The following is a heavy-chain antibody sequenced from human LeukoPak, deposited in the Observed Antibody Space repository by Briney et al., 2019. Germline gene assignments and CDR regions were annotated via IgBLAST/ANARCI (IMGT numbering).Heavy chain of an antibody. CDR3: ARDREAVAGIRGYYYYYGMDV. J-gene: IGHJ6*02. CDR1: GFTFSSYG. D-gene: IGHD6-19*01. Sequence: GALRPSCAASGFTFSSYGMHWVRQAPGKGLEWVAVIWYDGSNKYYADSVKGRFTISRDNSKNTLYLQMNSLRAEDTAVYYCARDREAVAGIRGYYYYYGMDVWGQGTTVTVSS. V-gene: IGHV3-33*01. CDR2: IWYDGSNK.